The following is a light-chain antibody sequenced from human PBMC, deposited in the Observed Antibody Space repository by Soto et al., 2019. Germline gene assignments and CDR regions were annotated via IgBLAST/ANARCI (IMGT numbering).Light chain of an antibody. J-gene: IGKJ2*01. V-gene: IGKV3-15*01. CDR2: GAS. CDR1: QSVSSN. CDR3: QQYNNWPPIT. Sequence: EIVMTQSPATLSVSPGERATLSCRASQSVSSNLAGYQQKPGQAPRLPIYGASTRPTGIPARFSGSRSGTEFTLTISSLQSEDFAVYYCQQYNNWPPITFGQGTKLEIK.